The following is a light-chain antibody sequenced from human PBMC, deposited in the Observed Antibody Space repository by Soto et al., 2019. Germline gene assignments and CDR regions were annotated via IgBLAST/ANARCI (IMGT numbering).Light chain of an antibody. CDR3: MQALHTPFT. CDR1: QSLLYSNGYNY. J-gene: IGKJ3*01. Sequence: DVVMTQSPLSLPVTPGEPASISCRSSQSLLYSNGYNYLDWYVQKPGQSRQLLIYLGSYRASGVPDRLSGSGSGTDFTLKISRVEAEDFGVYYCMQALHTPFTCGRGTKVDIK. V-gene: IGKV2-28*01. CDR2: LGS.